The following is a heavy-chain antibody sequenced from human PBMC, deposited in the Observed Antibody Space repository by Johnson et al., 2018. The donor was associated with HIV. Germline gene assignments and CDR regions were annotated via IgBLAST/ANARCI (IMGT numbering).Heavy chain of an antibody. Sequence: QVQLVESGGGVVQPGRSLRLSCAASGFTFSSYAMHWVRQAPGKGLEWVAVISYDGSNQYYADSVQGRFTISRANYKNTFYLQMNSLRVEDTAVYYCARELTYYYGSGSYPSGLDAFDIWGQGTMVTVSS. D-gene: IGHD3-10*01. CDR2: ISYDGSNQ. V-gene: IGHV3-30-3*01. CDR3: ARELTYYYGSGSYPSGLDAFDI. CDR1: GFTFSSYA. J-gene: IGHJ3*02.